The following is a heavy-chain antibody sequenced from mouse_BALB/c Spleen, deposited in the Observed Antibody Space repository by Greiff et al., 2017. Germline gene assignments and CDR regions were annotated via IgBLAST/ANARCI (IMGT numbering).Heavy chain of an antibody. CDR2: ISDGGSYT. J-gene: IGHJ3*01. V-gene: IGHV5-4*02. D-gene: IGHD2-3*01. CDR1: GFTFSDYY. Sequence: DVKLVESGGGLVKPGGSLKLSCAASGFTFSDYYMYWVRQTPEKRLEWVATISDGGSYTYYPDSVKGRFTISRDNAKNNLYLQMSSLKSEDTAMYYCAKGGMMVTRAWFAYWGQGTLVTVSA. CDR3: AKGGMMVTRAWFAY.